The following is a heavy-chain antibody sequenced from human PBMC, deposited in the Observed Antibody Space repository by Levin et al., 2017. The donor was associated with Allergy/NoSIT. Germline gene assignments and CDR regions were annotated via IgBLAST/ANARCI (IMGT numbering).Heavy chain of an antibody. Sequence: GESLKISCKASGYTFTSYDINWVRQATGQGLEWMGWMNPNSGNTGYAQNFQGRVTMTRNTSISTAYMELSSLRSEDTAVYYCARRFGISVDVWGQGTTVTVSS. CDR3: ARRFGISVDV. D-gene: IGHD3-3*01. CDR1: GYTFTSYD. J-gene: IGHJ6*02. V-gene: IGHV1-8*01. CDR2: MNPNSGNT.